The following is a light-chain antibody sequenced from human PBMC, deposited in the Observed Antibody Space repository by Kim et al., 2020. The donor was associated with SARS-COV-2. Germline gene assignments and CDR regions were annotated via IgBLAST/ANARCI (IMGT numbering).Light chain of an antibody. V-gene: IGKV2-30*01. J-gene: IGKJ5*01. CDR3: MQGTHWPPT. Sequence: DVVMTQSPLSLPVTLGQPASISCRSSQSLVYSDGNTYLNWFQQRPGRSPRRLIYKVYNRDSGVPDRFSGSGLGTDFTLKISRVEAEDVGVYYCMQGTHWPPTFGQGTRLEIK. CDR1: QSLVYSDGNTY. CDR2: KVY.